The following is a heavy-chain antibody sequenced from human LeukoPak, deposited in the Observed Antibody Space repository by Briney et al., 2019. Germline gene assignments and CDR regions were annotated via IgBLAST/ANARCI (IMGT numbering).Heavy chain of an antibody. J-gene: IGHJ6*03. CDR1: GFTFSSYA. CDR3: AKEGGPGYTYGYIDYYYYMDV. V-gene: IGHV3-30-3*01. CDR2: ISYDGSNK. Sequence: GGSLRLSCAASGFTFSSYAMHWVRQAPGKGLEWVAVISYDGSNKYYADSVKGRFTISRDNSKNTLYLQMNSLRAEDTAVYYCAKEGGPGYTYGYIDYYYYMDVWGKGTTVTVSS. D-gene: IGHD5-18*01.